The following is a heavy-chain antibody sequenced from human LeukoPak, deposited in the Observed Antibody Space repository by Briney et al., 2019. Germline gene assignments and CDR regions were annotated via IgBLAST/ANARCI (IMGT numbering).Heavy chain of an antibody. V-gene: IGHV1-69*13. CDR3: ARNLGSGYSSSWYYFDY. J-gene: IGHJ4*02. CDR1: GYTFTSYD. Sequence: SVKVSCKASGYTFTSYDINWVRQATGQGLEWMGGIIPIFGTANYAQKFQGRVTITADESTSTAYMELSSLRSEDTAVYYCARNLGSGYSSSWYYFDYWGQGTLVTVSS. D-gene: IGHD6-13*01. CDR2: IIPIFGTA.